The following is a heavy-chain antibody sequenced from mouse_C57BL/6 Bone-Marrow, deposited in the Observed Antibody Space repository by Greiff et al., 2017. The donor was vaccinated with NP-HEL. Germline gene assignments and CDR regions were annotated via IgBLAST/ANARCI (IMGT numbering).Heavy chain of an antibody. V-gene: IGHV5-9-1*02. Sequence: DVHLVESGEGLVKPGGSLKLSCAASGFTFSSYAMSWVRQTPEKRLEWVAYISSGGDYIYYADTVKGRFTISRDNARNTLYLQMSSLKSEDTAMYYCTRVPYGYDEAWFAYWGRGTLVTVSA. J-gene: IGHJ3*01. CDR2: ISSGGDYI. CDR3: TRVPYGYDEAWFAY. CDR1: GFTFSSYA. D-gene: IGHD2-2*01.